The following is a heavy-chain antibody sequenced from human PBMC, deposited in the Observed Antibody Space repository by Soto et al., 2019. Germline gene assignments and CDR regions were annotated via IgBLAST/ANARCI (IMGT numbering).Heavy chain of an antibody. D-gene: IGHD6-13*01. J-gene: IGHJ5*02. Sequence: QLQLQESGPGLVKPSETLSLTCTVSGGSISSSSYYWGWIRQPPGKGLEWIGSIYYSGSTYYNPSLTSRFTISVDTSKNQFSLKLSSVTAADTAVYYCARHGIAAGGWFDPWGQGTLVTVSS. V-gene: IGHV4-39*01. CDR3: ARHGIAAGGWFDP. CDR2: IYYSGST. CDR1: GGSISSSSYY.